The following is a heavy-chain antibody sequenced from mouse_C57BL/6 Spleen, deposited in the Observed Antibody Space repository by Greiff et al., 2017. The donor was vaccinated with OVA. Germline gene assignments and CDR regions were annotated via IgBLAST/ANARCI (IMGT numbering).Heavy chain of an antibody. V-gene: IGHV1-19*01. CDR3: ASRDYYGDYFDY. D-gene: IGHD1-1*01. Sequence: EVKLLESGPVLVKPGASVKMSCKASGYTFTDYYMNWVKQSHGKSLEWIGVINPYNGGTSYNQKFKGKATLTVDKSSSTAYMELNSLTSEDSAVYYCASRDYYGDYFDYWGQGTTLTVSS. CDR1: GYTFTDYY. CDR2: INPYNGGT. J-gene: IGHJ2*01.